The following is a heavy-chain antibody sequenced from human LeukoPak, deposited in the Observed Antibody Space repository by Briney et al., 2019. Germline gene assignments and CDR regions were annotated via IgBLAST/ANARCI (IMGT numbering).Heavy chain of an antibody. Sequence: HPGGSLRLSCAASGFTFDDYIMHWIRQAPGKGLEWVSLINWDGGSSYYADSVKGRFTISRDNAKNTLYLQMNSLRAEDTAVYYCARLWFGEDYWGQGTLVTVSS. V-gene: IGHV3-43*01. J-gene: IGHJ4*02. CDR3: ARLWFGEDY. CDR2: INWDGGSS. D-gene: IGHD3-10*01. CDR1: GFTFDDYI.